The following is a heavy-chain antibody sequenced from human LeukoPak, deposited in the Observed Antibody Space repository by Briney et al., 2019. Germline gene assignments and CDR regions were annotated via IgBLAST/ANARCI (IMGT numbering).Heavy chain of an antibody. CDR1: GFTFSDYY. J-gene: IGHJ3*02. Sequence: SGGSLRLSCAASGFTFSDYYMSWIRQAPGKGLEWVSYISSSGSTIYYADSVKGRFTISRDDAKNSLYLQMNSLRAEDTAVYYCATGVGAQYDAFDIWGQGTMVTVSS. D-gene: IGHD1-26*01. CDR2: ISSSGSTI. V-gene: IGHV3-11*01. CDR3: ATGVGAQYDAFDI.